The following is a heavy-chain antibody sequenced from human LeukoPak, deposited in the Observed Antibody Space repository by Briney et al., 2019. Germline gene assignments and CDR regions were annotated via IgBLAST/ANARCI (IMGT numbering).Heavy chain of an antibody. V-gene: IGHV4-4*07. D-gene: IGHD6-13*01. J-gene: IGHJ6*03. CDR1: GGSISSYY. CDR3: ARRVRLSSRAYYYYMDV. CDR2: IYTSGST. Sequence: SETLSLTCTVSGGSISSYYWSWIRQPAGKGLEWIGRIYTSGSTNYNPSLKSRVTMSVDTSKNQFSLKLSSVTAADTAVYYCARRVRLSSRAYYYYMDVWGKGTTVTVSS.